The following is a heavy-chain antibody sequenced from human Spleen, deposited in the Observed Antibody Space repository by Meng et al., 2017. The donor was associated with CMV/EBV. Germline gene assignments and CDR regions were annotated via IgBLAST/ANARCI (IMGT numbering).Heavy chain of an antibody. CDR3: ATDAFDN. CDR1: GYTFTSYG. CDR2: ITTYNGNT. V-gene: IGHV1-18*01. J-gene: IGHJ3*02. Sequence: ASVKVSCKASGYTFTSYGITWVRQAPGQGLEWMGWITTYNGNTNYAQKLQGRVTMTTDTYTSTAYMELKDLRSDDTAVYYCATDAFDNWGQGTMVTVSS.